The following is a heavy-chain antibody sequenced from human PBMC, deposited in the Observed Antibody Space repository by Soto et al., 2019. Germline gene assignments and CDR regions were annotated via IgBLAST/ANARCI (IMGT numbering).Heavy chain of an antibody. J-gene: IGHJ3*02. CDR2: IDPSDSYT. D-gene: IGHD1-7*01. V-gene: IGHV5-10-1*01. Sequence: GESLKISCKGSGYSFTSYWISWVRQMPGKGLEWMGRIDPSDSYTNYSPSFQGHVTISADKSISTAYLQWSSLKASDTAMYYCARRLTGTKLGGAFDIWGQGTMVTVSS. CDR3: ARRLTGTKLGGAFDI. CDR1: GYSFTSYW.